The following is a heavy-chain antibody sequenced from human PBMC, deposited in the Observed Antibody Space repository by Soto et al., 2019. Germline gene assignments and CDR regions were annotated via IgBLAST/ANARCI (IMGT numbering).Heavy chain of an antibody. Sequence: EVQLVESGGGLVQPGGSLRLSCAASGFTFSSYWMSWVRQAPGKGLEWVANIKQDGSEKYYVDSVKGRFTISRDNAKNSLYLQMNSLRAEDTAVYYCARDLPSSSWLKYYYYGMDVWGQGTTVTVSS. D-gene: IGHD6-13*01. CDR2: IKQDGSEK. CDR3: ARDLPSSSWLKYYYYGMDV. V-gene: IGHV3-7*01. J-gene: IGHJ6*02. CDR1: GFTFSSYW.